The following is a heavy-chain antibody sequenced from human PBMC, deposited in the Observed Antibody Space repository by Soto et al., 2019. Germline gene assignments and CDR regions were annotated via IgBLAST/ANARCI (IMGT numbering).Heavy chain of an antibody. CDR3: ARAFCTNGVCYYFFDY. J-gene: IGHJ4*01. D-gene: IGHD2-8*01. CDR2: IYYDGNNR. Sequence: GGSLRLSYAASGFTFGTYAMHWVRQAPGKGLEWVAVIYYDGNNRYYGNAVKGRFTISRDNSKSTLYLQMSSLRAEDTAVYYCARAFCTNGVCYYFFDYWGHGTLVTVSS. V-gene: IGHV3-33*01. CDR1: GFTFGTYA.